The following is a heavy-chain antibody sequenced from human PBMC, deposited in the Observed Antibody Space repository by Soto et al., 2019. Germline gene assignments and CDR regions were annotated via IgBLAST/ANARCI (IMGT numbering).Heavy chain of an antibody. CDR2: IDWDDDK. V-gene: IGHV2-70*11. D-gene: IGHD3-3*01. Sequence: SGPTLVNPTQTLTLTCTFSGFSLNTSRVGVGWIRQPPGKALEWLARIDWDDDKYYSTSLKTRLTISKDTSKNQVVLTMTNMDPVDTATYYCARSLASYYDFWSGYYPYGMDVWGQGTTVTVSS. CDR1: GFSLNTSRVG. CDR3: ARSLASYYDFWSGYYPYGMDV. J-gene: IGHJ6*02.